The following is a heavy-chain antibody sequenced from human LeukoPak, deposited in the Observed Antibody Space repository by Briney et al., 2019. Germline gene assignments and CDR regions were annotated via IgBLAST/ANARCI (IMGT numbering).Heavy chain of an antibody. D-gene: IGHD3-22*01. CDR3: AKDRPNYYGSNGHYYRRDGDY. CDR1: GFTFSIYA. V-gene: IGHV3-23*01. J-gene: IGHJ4*02. CDR2: ITSSGDGT. Sequence: TGGSLRLSCAASGFTFSIYAMSWVRQAPGKGLQWVSSITSSGDGTYYADSGKGRFTISRDNSENMLYLQMNSLRVEDTAVYFCAKDRPNYYGSNGHYYRRDGDYWGQGTLVTVSS.